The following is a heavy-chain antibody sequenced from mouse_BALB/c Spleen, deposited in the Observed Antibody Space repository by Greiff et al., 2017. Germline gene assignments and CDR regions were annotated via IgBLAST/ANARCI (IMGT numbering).Heavy chain of an antibody. Sequence: QVQLQQSGPGLVAPSQSLSITCTVSGFSLTGYGVNWVRQPPGKGLEWLGMIWGDGSTDYNSALKSRLSISKDNSKSQVFLKMNSLQTDDTARYYCARDKSYVRDAMDYWGQGTSVTVSS. J-gene: IGHJ4*01. CDR1: GFSLTGYG. D-gene: IGHD1-1*01. CDR2: IWGDGST. CDR3: ARDKSYVRDAMDY. V-gene: IGHV2-6-7*01.